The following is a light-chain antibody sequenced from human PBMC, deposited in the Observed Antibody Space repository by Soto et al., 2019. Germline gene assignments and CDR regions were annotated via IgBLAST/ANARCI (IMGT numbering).Light chain of an antibody. J-gene: IGKJ4*01. V-gene: IGKV3-20*01. Sequence: EIVLTHAPATLSVSPGERATLSFRAIQSVSSNLAWYQQKPGHAPRLLIYGAYSRATGIPDRFSGSGSGTDFTLTISRLEPEDFAVYYCQQYGSSPLTFGGGTK. CDR2: GAY. CDR1: QSVSSN. CDR3: QQYGSSPLT.